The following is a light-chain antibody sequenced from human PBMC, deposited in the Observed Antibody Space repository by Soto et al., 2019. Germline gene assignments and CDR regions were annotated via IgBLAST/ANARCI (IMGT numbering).Light chain of an antibody. CDR1: QFVSSR. CDR2: DTS. Sequence: DIVVTQSPATLSASPGERVTLSCRASQFVSSRLAWYQRRPGQVPRLLIYDTSTRAPGIPDRFSGSGSGTDFTLTISRLEPEDFAVYYCQQYGSSPVTFGQGTRLEIK. V-gene: IGKV3-20*01. CDR3: QQYGSSPVT. J-gene: IGKJ5*01.